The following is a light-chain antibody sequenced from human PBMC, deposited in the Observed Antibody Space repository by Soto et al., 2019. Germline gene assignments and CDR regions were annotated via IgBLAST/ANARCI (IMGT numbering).Light chain of an antibody. CDR3: HHYNSYSRT. CDR2: KAS. CDR1: QSIDSW. Sequence: DIQMTQSTSTLSASIGDRVTITCRASQSIDSWLVWYQQKPAKAPKLLFYKASSLQVGVPSRFSRSGSWPEFTLSMSSMQHDDVATYYCHHYNSYSRTFGQGNKVDVK. J-gene: IGKJ1*01. V-gene: IGKV1-5*03.